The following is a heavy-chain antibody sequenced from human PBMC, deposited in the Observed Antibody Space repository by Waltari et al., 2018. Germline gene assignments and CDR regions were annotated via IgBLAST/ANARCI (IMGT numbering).Heavy chain of an antibody. Sequence: EVQLVESGGGLVQPGGSLRLSVAASGFTFSTNWMSWVRRAPGKGLEWVDNINQDGGDKDYVDSVKGRFTISRDNAKNSLYLQMNSLRAEDTAVYYCARNYDGYLGQGTLVTVSS. CDR3: ARNYDGY. V-gene: IGHV3-7*01. CDR2: INQDGGDK. J-gene: IGHJ4*02. D-gene: IGHD4-4*01. CDR1: GFTFSTNW.